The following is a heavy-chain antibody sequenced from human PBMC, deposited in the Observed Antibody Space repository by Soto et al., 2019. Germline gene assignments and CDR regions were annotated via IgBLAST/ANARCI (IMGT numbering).Heavy chain of an antibody. CDR3: ARGRYGDY. V-gene: IGHV1-18*01. CDR2: ISAPNGNT. J-gene: IGHJ4*02. D-gene: IGHD1-1*01. Sequence: QVHLVQSGAEVKKPGASVKVSCKGSGYAFTTYGITWVRQAPGQGLEWTGWISAPNGNTNNAQKLQGRVTVTRATSTSTAYMSLRSMRSDDTAVYYCARGRYGDYWGQGALVTVSS. CDR1: GYAFTTYG.